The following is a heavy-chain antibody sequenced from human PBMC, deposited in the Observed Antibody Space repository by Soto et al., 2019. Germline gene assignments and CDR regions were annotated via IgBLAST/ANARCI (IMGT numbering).Heavy chain of an antibody. V-gene: IGHV3-23*01. D-gene: IGHD2-15*01. CDR2: ISASGGNS. CDR1: GFTFTGYP. J-gene: IGHJ4*02. Sequence: EVQLLESGGGLVQPGGSLRLSCAASGFTFTGYPMTWVRQAPGKGLEWVSTISASGGNSYYADSVKGQFTISRDNSKNTLYLQMNSLRAADTAVYYCAKGSGGSGGGILDYWGQGILVTVSS. CDR3: AKGSGGSGGGILDY.